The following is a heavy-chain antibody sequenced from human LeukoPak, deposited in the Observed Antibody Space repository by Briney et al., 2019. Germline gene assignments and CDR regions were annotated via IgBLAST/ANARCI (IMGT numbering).Heavy chain of an antibody. CDR3: ARVPYNGYWYFDY. Sequence: SETLSLTCTVSGGSISNSYWSWIRQPPGKGLEWIGYIYYSRSTNYNPSLKSRVTISVDTSKNQVSPNLRSVTAADTAVYYCARVPYNGYWYFDYWGQGTLVTVSS. J-gene: IGHJ4*02. V-gene: IGHV4-59*01. CDR2: IYYSRST. CDR1: GGSISNSY. D-gene: IGHD5-12*01.